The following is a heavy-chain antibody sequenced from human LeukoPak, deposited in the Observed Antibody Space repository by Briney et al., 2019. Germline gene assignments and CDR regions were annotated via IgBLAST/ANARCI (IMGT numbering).Heavy chain of an antibody. CDR3: TRGARTIFGVANYGMDV. CDR1: GFTFSGSA. D-gene: IGHD3-3*01. J-gene: IGHJ6*02. CDR2: IRSKANSYAT. Sequence: GGSLKLSCAASGFTFSGSAMHWVRQASGKGLEWVGRIRSKANSYATAYAASVKGRFTISRDDSKNTAYLQMNSLKTEDTAVYYCTRGARTIFGVANYGMDVWGQRTTVTVSS. V-gene: IGHV3-73*01.